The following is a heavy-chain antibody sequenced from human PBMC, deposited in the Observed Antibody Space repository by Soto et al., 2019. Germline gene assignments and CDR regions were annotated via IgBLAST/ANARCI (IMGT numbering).Heavy chain of an antibody. J-gene: IGHJ4*02. D-gene: IGHD4-17*01. V-gene: IGHV1-3*01. CDR3: ARHETLHGDYDY. Sequence: ASVKVSCKASGGTFSSYAISWVRQAPGQRLEWMGWINAGNGNTKYSQKFQGRVTITRDTSASTAYMELSSLRSEDTAVYYCARHETLHGDYDYWGQGTLVTVSS. CDR1: GGTFSSYA. CDR2: INAGNGNT.